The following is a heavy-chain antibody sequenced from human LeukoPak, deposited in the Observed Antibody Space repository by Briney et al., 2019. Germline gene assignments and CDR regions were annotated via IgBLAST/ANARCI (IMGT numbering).Heavy chain of an antibody. CDR1: GFTFSAYW. CDR3: TRDQSIPNLDAFDI. Sequence: AGGSLRLSCAASGFTFSAYWMTWVRQAPGKGLEWVANINQDGSYKNYADSVKGRFAISRDNAKKSLYLQMNSLTAEDTAVYYCTRDQSIPNLDAFDIWGQGTMVTVSS. D-gene: IGHD1-14*01. CDR2: INQDGSYK. V-gene: IGHV3-7*05. J-gene: IGHJ3*02.